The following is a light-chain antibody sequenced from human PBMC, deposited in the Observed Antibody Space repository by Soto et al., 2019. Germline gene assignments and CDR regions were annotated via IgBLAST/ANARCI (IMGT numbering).Light chain of an antibody. CDR3: QAYDYSLTASV. CDR1: SSNLGAGYD. V-gene: IGLV1-40*01. Sequence: QPVLTQLPSVSGAPGQRVTISCTGNSSNLGAGYDVHWYQQLPGAAPKLVIFGNRNRPSGIPERFSGSKSGTSASLAITGLQAEDEADYYCQAYDYSLTASVFGGGTKVTVL. J-gene: IGLJ3*02. CDR2: GNR.